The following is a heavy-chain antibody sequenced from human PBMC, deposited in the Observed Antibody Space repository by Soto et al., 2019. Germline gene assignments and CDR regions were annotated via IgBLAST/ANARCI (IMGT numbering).Heavy chain of an antibody. CDR3: ARDESARSSTSD. V-gene: IGHV3-21*01. Sequence: GGSLRLSCVASGPIFSSYGMNWLRRAPGKGLEGVSSIDSSGRYIYYADSLQGRFTISRDNAKNSIYLQMNSLRGEDTARYFRARDESARSSTSDWGQGTLVTVS. CDR2: IDSSGRYI. CDR1: GPIFSSYG. D-gene: IGHD2-2*01. J-gene: IGHJ4*02.